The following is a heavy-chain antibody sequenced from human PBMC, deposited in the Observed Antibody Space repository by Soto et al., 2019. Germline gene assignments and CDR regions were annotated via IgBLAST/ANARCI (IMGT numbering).Heavy chain of an antibody. D-gene: IGHD3-10*01. Sequence: PSETLSLTCAVSVGSISSSNWWSCVRQPPGKGLEWIGEIYHSGSTNYNPALKSRVTISVDKSKNQFSLKLSSVTAADTAVYYCARDYGSGSLFTPGGMDVWGQGTTVTVSS. CDR1: VGSISSSNW. CDR2: IYHSGST. V-gene: IGHV4-4*02. CDR3: ARDYGSGSLFTPGGMDV. J-gene: IGHJ6*02.